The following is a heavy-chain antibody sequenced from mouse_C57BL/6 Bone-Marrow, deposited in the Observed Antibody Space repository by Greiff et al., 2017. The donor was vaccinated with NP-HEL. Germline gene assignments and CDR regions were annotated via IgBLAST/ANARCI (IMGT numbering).Heavy chain of an antibody. CDR3: ARGYYGSSYGLYFDY. CDR2: INPSSGYT. D-gene: IGHD1-1*01. J-gene: IGHJ2*01. Sequence: QVQLKESGAELAKPGASVKLSCKASGYTFTSYWMHWVKQRPGQGLEWIGYINPSSGYTKYNQKFKDKATLTADKSSSTAYMQLSSLTYEDSAVYYCARGYYGSSYGLYFDYWGQGTTLTVSS. CDR1: GYTFTSYW. V-gene: IGHV1-7*01.